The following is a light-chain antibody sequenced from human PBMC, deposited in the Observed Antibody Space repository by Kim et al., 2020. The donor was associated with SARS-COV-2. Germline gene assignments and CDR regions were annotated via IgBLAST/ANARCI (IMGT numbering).Light chain of an antibody. CDR1: QGISNY. Sequence: ASVGDRVTISFRASQGISNYFAWYQQKPGKVPKLLIYAASTLQSGVPSRFSGSGSGTDFTLTISSLQPEDVATYYCQKYNSAPWTCGQGTKVDIK. V-gene: IGKV1-27*01. J-gene: IGKJ1*01. CDR3: QKYNSAPWT. CDR2: AAS.